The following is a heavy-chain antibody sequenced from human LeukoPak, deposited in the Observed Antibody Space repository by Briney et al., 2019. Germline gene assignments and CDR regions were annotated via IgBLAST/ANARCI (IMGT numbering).Heavy chain of an antibody. Sequence: SETLSLTCAVYGGSFSGYYWSWIRQPPGKGLEWIGEINHSGSTNYNPSLKSRVTISVDTSKNQFSLKLSSVTAADTAVYYCARVGTTVTASNWFDPWGQGTLVTVSP. D-gene: IGHD4-17*01. CDR2: INHSGST. CDR1: GGSFSGYY. V-gene: IGHV4-34*01. J-gene: IGHJ5*02. CDR3: ARVGTTVTASNWFDP.